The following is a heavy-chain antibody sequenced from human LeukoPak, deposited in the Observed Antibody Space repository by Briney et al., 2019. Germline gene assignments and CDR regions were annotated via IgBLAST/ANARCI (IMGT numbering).Heavy chain of an antibody. Sequence: GGSLRLSCAASGFTFSSYEMNWVRQAPGKGREWVSYISSSGSTIYYADSVKGRFTISRDNATNSLYLQMNSLRAEDTAVYYCARARYCSGGSCFATFDYWGEGTLVTVSS. CDR1: GFTFSSYE. CDR2: ISSSGSTI. CDR3: ARARYCSGGSCFATFDY. J-gene: IGHJ4*02. V-gene: IGHV3-48*03. D-gene: IGHD2-15*01.